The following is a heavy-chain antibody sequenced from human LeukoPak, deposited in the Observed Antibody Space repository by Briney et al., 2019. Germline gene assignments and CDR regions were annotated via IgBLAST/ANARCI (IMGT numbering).Heavy chain of an antibody. D-gene: IGHD3-9*01. CDR1: GGSFSGYY. V-gene: IGHV4-34*01. J-gene: IGHJ2*01. CDR3: ARREPTYYDILTGYYDYWYFDL. CDR2: INHSGST. Sequence: PSETLSLTCAVYGGSFSGYYWSWIRQPPGKGLEWIGEINHSGSTNYNPSLRSRVTISVDTSKNQFSLKLSSVTAADTAVYYCARREPTYYDILTGYYDYWYFDLWGRGTLVTVSS.